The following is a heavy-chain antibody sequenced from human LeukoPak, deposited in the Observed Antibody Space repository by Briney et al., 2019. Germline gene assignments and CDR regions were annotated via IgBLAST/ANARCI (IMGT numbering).Heavy chain of an antibody. J-gene: IGHJ4*02. D-gene: IGHD5-18*01. Sequence: PSETLSLTCAVSDYSISSAYYWGWIRQPPGKGLEWIGSIFYSGSTYYNPSLKSRVTISVDTSKNQFSLKLSSVTAADTAVYYCARLPRIGYSYGYVGGYFDYWGQGTLVTVSS. CDR3: ARLPRIGYSYGYVGGYFDY. CDR1: DYSISSAYY. CDR2: IFYSGST. V-gene: IGHV4-38-2*01.